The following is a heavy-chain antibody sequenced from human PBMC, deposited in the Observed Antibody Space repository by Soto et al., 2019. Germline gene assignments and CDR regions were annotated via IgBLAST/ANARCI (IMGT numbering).Heavy chain of an antibody. CDR2: IYPGDSDT. V-gene: IGHV5-51*01. CDR1: GYSFTSYW. Sequence: PGESLKISCKGSGYSFTSYWIGWVRQMPGKGLEWMGIIYPGDSDTRYSPSFQGQVTISADKSISTAYLQWSSLKASDTAMYYCARDHGRKNKKYYYYGMDVWGQGPTVTVYS. J-gene: IGHJ6*02. CDR3: ARDHGRKNKKYYYYGMDV.